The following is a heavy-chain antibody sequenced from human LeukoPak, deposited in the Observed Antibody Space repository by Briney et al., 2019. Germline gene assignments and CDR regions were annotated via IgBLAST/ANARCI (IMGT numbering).Heavy chain of an antibody. CDR1: GYTFTGYN. V-gene: IGHV1-2*02. CDR3: ARVRKIKDMPGAFDI. Sequence: ASVKVSCKASGYTFTGYNMHWVRQAPGQGLEWMGWINLNSGGRNSAQKFQGRVTMTRDTSISTAYMELSRLRSDDTAVYYCARVRKIKDMPGAFDIWGQGTMVTVSS. CDR2: INLNSGGR. J-gene: IGHJ3*02. D-gene: IGHD2-2*01.